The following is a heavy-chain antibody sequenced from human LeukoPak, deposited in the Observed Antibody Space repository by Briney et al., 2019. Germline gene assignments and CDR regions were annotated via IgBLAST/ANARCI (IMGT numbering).Heavy chain of an antibody. D-gene: IGHD6-13*01. CDR3: AAFPKAAAKYYFDY. CDR1: GYTFTGYY. Sequence: GASVKVSCKASGYTFTGYYMHWVRQAPGQGLEWMGWINPNSGGTNYAQKFQGRVTMTRDTSISTAYMELSRLRSDDTAVYYCAAFPKAAAKYYFDYWGQGTLVTVSS. CDR2: INPNSGGT. V-gene: IGHV1-2*02. J-gene: IGHJ4*02.